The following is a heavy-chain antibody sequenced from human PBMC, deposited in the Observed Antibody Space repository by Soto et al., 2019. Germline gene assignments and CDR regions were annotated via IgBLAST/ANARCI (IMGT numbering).Heavy chain of an antibody. D-gene: IGHD3-10*01. CDR3: ASPYYYGPGSPPEAQNEADAFDI. Sequence: GESLKISCKGSGYSFTSYWTGWVRQMPGKGLEWMGIICPGDSDTRYSPSFQGQVTISADKSISTAYLQWSSLKASDTAMYYCASPYYYGPGSPPEAQNEADAFDIWGQGTMVTV. CDR2: ICPGDSDT. CDR1: GYSFTSYW. J-gene: IGHJ3*02. V-gene: IGHV5-51*01.